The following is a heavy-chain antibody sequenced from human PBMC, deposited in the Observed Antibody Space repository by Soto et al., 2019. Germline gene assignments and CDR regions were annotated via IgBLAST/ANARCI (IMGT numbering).Heavy chain of an antibody. V-gene: IGHV4-31*03. J-gene: IGHJ6*02. CDR1: GGSISSGGYY. CDR3: AREEYCSSTSCSRGYYYYGMDV. Sequence: PSETLSLTCTVSGGSISSGGYYWSWIRQHPGKGLEWIGYIYYSGSTYYNPSLKSRVTISVDTSKNQFSLKLSSVAAADTAVYYCAREEYCSSTSCSRGYYYYGMDVWGQGTTVTSP. D-gene: IGHD2-2*01. CDR2: IYYSGST.